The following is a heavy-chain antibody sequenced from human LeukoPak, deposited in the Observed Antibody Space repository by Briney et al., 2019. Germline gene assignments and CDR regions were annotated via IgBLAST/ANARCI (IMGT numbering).Heavy chain of an antibody. CDR1: VGTFSSYA. J-gene: IGHJ6*03. CDR2: IIPIFGTA. V-gene: IGHV1-69*05. CDR3: VGYSYGYYYMDV. D-gene: IGHD5-18*01. Sequence: SVTVSCKASVGTFSSYAISWVRQAPGQGLEWMGGIIPIFGTANYAQKFQGRVTITTDESTSTAYMELSSLRSEDTAVYYCVGYSYGYYYMDVWGKGTTVTVSS.